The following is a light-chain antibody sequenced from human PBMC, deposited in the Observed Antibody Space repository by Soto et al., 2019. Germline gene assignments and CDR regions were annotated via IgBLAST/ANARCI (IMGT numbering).Light chain of an antibody. Sequence: DIQMTQSPSSLSASVGDIVTITCRASPTITNYLNWYQQQSAKAPKLLIYATDTLQSGVPSRFTGSGSGTDYTLTISSLQPEDFATYYCQQSYNTPQTFGQGTKVDLK. CDR3: QQSYNTPQT. CDR1: PTITNY. J-gene: IGKJ1*01. V-gene: IGKV1-39*01. CDR2: ATD.